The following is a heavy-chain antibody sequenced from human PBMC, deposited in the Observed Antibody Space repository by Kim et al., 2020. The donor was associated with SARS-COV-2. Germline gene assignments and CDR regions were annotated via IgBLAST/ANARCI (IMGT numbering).Heavy chain of an antibody. D-gene: IGHD2-15*01. J-gene: IGHJ6*03. V-gene: IGHV4-39*01. CDR1: GGSISSSSYY. CDR2: IYYSGST. Sequence: SETLSLTCTVSGGSISSSSYYWGWIRQPPGKGLEWIGSIYYSGSTYYNPSLKSRVTISVDTSKNQFSLKLSSVTAADTAVYYCARHVGGRPHYYYYYMDVWGKGTTVTVSS. CDR3: ARHVGGRPHYYYYYMDV.